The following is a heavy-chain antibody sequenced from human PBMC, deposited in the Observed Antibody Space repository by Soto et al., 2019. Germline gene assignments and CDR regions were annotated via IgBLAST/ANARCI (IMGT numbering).Heavy chain of an antibody. CDR1: GFTFSSYA. D-gene: IGHD3-3*01. J-gene: IGHJ6*02. V-gene: IGHV3-23*01. Sequence: SLRLSCAASGFTFSSYAMSWVRQAPGKGLEWVSAISGSGGSTYYADSVKGRFTISRDNSKNTLYLQMNSLRAEDTAVYYCAKDYDFWSGYPVHGMDVWGQGTTVTVSS. CDR3: AKDYDFWSGYPVHGMDV. CDR2: ISGSGGST.